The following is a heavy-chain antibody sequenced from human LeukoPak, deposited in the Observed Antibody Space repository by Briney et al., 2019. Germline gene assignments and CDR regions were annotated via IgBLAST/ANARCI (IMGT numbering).Heavy chain of an antibody. CDR2: ISWNSDTI. Sequence: QPGGSLRLSCAASGFTFGNYAIHWVRQVPGKGLEWVSGISWNSDTIGYADSVKGRFTISRDNSKNTLYLQMNSLRAEDTAVYYCARDRVSSSWYLGCFDPWGQGTLVTVSS. CDR1: GFTFGNYA. J-gene: IGHJ5*02. D-gene: IGHD6-13*01. CDR3: ARDRVSSSWYLGCFDP. V-gene: IGHV3-9*01.